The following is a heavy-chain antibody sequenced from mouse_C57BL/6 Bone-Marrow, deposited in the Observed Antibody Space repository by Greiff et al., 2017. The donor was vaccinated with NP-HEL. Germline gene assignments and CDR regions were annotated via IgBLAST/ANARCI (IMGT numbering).Heavy chain of an antibody. D-gene: IGHD1-1*01. V-gene: IGHV1-82*01. CDR1: GYAFSSSW. Sequence: VQLQQSGPELVKPGASVKISCKASGYAFSSSWMNWVKQRPGKGLEWIGRIYPGDGDTNYNGKFKGKATLTADKSSSTAYMQLSSLTSEDSAVYFCGITTVVEPLYFGYRGQSTTLTVSS. CDR3: GITTVVEPLYFGY. CDR2: IYPGDGDT. J-gene: IGHJ2*01.